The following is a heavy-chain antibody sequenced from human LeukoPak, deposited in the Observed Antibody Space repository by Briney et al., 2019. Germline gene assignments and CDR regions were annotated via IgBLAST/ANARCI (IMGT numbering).Heavy chain of an antibody. D-gene: IGHD1-26*01. Sequence: TSSETLSLTCTVSGGSVSSGSYYWSWIRQPPGKGLEWIGYIYYSGSTNYNPSLKSRVTISVDTSKNQFSLKLSSVTAADTAVYYCASVLSGSYFDYWGQGTLVTVSS. J-gene: IGHJ4*02. CDR1: GGSVSSGSYY. CDR3: ASVLSGSYFDY. V-gene: IGHV4-61*01. CDR2: IYYSGST.